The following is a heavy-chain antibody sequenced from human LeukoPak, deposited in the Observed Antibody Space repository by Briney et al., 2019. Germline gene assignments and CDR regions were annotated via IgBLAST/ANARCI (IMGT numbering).Heavy chain of an antibody. Sequence: GASVKVSCKTSRYTFTSYDINWVRQATGQGLEWMGWINTNTGNPTYAQGFTGRFVFSLDTSVSTAYLQISSLKAEDTAVYYCATTYYYGSGSYYGYWGQGTPVTVSS. CDR2: INTNTGNP. J-gene: IGHJ4*02. V-gene: IGHV7-4-1*02. CDR1: RYTFTSYD. CDR3: ATTYYYGSGSYYGY. D-gene: IGHD3-10*01.